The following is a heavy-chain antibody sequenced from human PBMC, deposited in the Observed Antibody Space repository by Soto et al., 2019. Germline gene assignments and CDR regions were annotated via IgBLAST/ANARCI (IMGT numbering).Heavy chain of an antibody. D-gene: IGHD1-20*01. CDR2: IIPISGAA. Sequence: QVQLVQSGAEVKKPGSSVKVSCKASGGTFSNYVVNWVRQSPGQGLAWMGRIIPISGAANYAQKFQGRVTIPADKSPSTSYMELSSLRSEDTAVYYCAGDMTRTVVPYFDFWGQGTRVTVSS. CDR3: AGDMTRTVVPYFDF. J-gene: IGHJ4*02. V-gene: IGHV1-69*06. CDR1: GGTFSNYV.